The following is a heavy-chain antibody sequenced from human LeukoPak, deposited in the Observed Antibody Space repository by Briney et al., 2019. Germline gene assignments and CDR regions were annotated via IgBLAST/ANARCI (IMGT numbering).Heavy chain of an antibody. D-gene: IGHD2-15*01. Sequence: GGSLRLSCAASGFTFSRHGMHWVCQAPGKGLEWVAVISNDGNNKYYADPVKGRFTISRDNSKNTLYLQMNSLRVEDTAIYYCAKAGGKDQTPFDPWGQGTLVTISS. CDR2: ISNDGNNK. J-gene: IGHJ5*02. CDR1: GFTFSRHG. V-gene: IGHV3-30*18. CDR3: AKAGGKDQTPFDP.